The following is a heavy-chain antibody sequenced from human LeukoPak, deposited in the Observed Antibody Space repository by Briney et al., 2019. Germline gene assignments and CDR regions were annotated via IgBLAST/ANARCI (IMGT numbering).Heavy chain of an antibody. V-gene: IGHV1-69*06. CDR3: ARDYWLNDAFDI. Sequence: SVKVSCKASGYTFNNYGISWVRQAPGQGLEGMGGIIPIFGTANYAQKFQGRVTITADKSTSTAYMELSSLRSEDTAVYYCARDYWLNDAFDIWGQGTMVTVSS. D-gene: IGHD6-19*01. J-gene: IGHJ3*02. CDR2: IIPIFGTA. CDR1: GYTFNNYG.